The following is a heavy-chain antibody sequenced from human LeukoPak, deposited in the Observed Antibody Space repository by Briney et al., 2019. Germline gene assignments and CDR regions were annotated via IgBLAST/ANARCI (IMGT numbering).Heavy chain of an antibody. CDR3: ARVQVVPAAMQHFDY. CDR2: IYYTGST. J-gene: IGHJ4*02. Sequence: SETLSLTCTVSGGSISTYYWSWIRQPPGKGLEWIGYIYYTGSTNYNPSLKSRVTMSLDTSNNQFSLNLSSVTAADTAVYYCARVQVVPAAMQHFDYWGQGTLVTVSS. CDR1: GGSISTYY. V-gene: IGHV4-59*01. D-gene: IGHD2-2*01.